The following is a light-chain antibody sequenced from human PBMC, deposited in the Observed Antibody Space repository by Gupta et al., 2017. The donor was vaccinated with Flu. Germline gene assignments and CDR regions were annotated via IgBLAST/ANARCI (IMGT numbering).Light chain of an antibody. CDR2: DAS. CDR1: QDISNS. J-gene: IGKJ4*01. CDR3: QKYNSAPPGLT. V-gene: IGKV1-27*01. Sequence: DIQMTQYPSSLSASVGDRVTITCRASQDISNSLAWYQQKPGKVPNLMIYDASTLQSGGPSRFSGSASGTDFTLTISSLQPEDVATYYCQKYNSAPPGLTFGGGTKVEIK.